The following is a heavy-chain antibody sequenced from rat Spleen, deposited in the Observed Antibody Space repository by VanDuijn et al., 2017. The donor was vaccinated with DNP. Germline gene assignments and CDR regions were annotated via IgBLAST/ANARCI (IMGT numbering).Heavy chain of an antibody. Sequence: EVQLVESGGGLVQPGRSLILSCTASGFTYSNYVMAWVRQTPTKGLEWVASISAGGHNTYYRDSVKGRFTVSRDNAKNTHYLQMDSLRSEDTATYYCARLDRGWFAYWGQGTLVTVSS. CDR3: ARLDRGWFAY. CDR2: ISAGGHNT. J-gene: IGHJ3*01. D-gene: IGHD1-4*01. V-gene: IGHV5S14*01. CDR1: GFTYSNYV.